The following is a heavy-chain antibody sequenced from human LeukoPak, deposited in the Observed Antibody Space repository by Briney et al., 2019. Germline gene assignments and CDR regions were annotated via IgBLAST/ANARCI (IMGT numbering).Heavy chain of an antibody. CDR3: ASSLYCSGAGCCLRNWFDP. CDR2: IFTSGST. J-gene: IGHJ5*02. CDR1: GGSISSGSYY. Sequence: PSQTLSLTCTVSGGSISSGSYYWSWIRQPAGKGLEWIGRIFTSGSTNYNPSLKSRVTMSLDTSKSQFSLKLSSVTAADTAVYYCASSLYCSGAGCCLRNWFDPWGQGTLVTVSS. V-gene: IGHV4-61*02. D-gene: IGHD2-15*01.